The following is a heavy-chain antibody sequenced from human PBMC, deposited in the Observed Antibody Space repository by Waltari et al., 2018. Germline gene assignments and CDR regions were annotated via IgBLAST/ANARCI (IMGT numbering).Heavy chain of an antibody. CDR3: AKESLLSGSDYLDV. CDR1: GFTFSSHA. D-gene: IGHD3-22*01. Sequence: EAQLLESGGGLVPPGGALRLSCAASGFTFSSHAMSWVRQAPGKGLEWVSIIYSGGSRTDYVDSVKGRFTISRDISKGMLYLQMNSLRVEDTAVYYCAKESLLSGSDYLDVWGKGTTVTVSS. CDR2: IYSGGSRT. V-gene: IGHV3-23*03. J-gene: IGHJ6*04.